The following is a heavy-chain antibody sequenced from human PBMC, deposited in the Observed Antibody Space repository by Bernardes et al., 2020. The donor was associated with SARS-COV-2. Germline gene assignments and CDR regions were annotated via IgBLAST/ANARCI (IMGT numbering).Heavy chain of an antibody. CDR2: IYYSGST. J-gene: IGHJ4*02. CDR1: GGSISSYY. D-gene: IGHD6-13*01. CDR3: ARFSSSYLAGDF. V-gene: IGHV4-59*08. Sequence: SEPLSLTCTVSGGSISSYYWSWIRQSPGKGLEWIGSIYYSGSTNYNPSLKSRVIISVDTSKNQFSLKLSSVTAADTAVYYCARFSSSYLAGDFWGQGTLVTVSS.